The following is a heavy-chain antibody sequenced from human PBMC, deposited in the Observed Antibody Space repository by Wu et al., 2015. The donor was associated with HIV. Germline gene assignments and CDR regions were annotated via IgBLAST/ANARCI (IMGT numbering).Heavy chain of an antibody. CDR2: MNPNSGNT. Sequence: QVQLVQSGAEVKKPGASVKVSCKASGYTFTSYDINWVRQATGQGLEWMGWMNPNSGNTGYAQKFQGRVTMTRNTSISTAYMELSSLRSEDTAVYYCARGPRGSCLXQWLVFDYWGQGTLVTVSS. J-gene: IGHJ4*02. V-gene: IGHV1-8*01. CDR1: GYTFTSYD. CDR3: ARGPRGSCLXQWLVFDY. D-gene: IGHD6-19*01.